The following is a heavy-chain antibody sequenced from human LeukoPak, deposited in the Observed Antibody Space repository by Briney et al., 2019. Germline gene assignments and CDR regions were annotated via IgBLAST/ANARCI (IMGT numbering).Heavy chain of an antibody. V-gene: IGHV4-4*08. CDR1: GGSISSYY. CDR2: IYYSGST. CDR3: ARERVRFGDSQGAFDI. J-gene: IGHJ3*02. Sequence: SETLSLTCTVSGGSISSYYWSWIRQPPGKGLELIGYIYYSGSTNYNPSLKSRVTISVDTSKNQFSLKLSSVTAADTAVYYCARERVRFGDSQGAFDIWGQGTMVTVSS. D-gene: IGHD3-10*01.